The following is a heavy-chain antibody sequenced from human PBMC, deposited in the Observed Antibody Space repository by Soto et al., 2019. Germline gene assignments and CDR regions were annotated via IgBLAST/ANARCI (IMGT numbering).Heavy chain of an antibody. Sequence: PSETLSLTCTVSGGSISSYYWSWIRQPPGKGLEWIGYIYYSGSTNYNPSLKSRVTISVDTSKNQFSLKLSSVTAADTALYYCARESQGGWYGQNYFDYWGQGTLVTVSS. V-gene: IGHV4-59*01. CDR1: GGSISSYY. D-gene: IGHD6-19*01. CDR2: IYYSGST. J-gene: IGHJ4*02. CDR3: ARESQGGWYGQNYFDY.